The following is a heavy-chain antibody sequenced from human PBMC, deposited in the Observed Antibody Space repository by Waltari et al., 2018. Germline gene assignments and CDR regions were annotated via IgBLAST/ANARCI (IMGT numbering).Heavy chain of an antibody. Sequence: QVQLQQWGAGLLKPSETLSLTCAVYGGSFSGYYWSWIRQPPGKGLEWIGEINHSGSTNYNPSLKSRVTISVDTSKNQFSLKLSSMTAADTAVYYCARARFGGSDYWGQGTLVTVSS. D-gene: IGHD2-15*01. CDR2: INHSGST. CDR1: GGSFSGYY. J-gene: IGHJ4*02. CDR3: ARARFGGSDY. V-gene: IGHV4-34*01.